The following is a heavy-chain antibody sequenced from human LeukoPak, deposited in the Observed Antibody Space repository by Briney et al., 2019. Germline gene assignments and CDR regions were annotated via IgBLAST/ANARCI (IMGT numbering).Heavy chain of an antibody. V-gene: IGHV4-59*10. CDR2: IYTSGST. D-gene: IGHD1-26*01. CDR1: GGSFSGYY. Sequence: SEALSLTCAVYGGSFSGYYWSWIRQPAGKGLEWIGRIYTSGSTNYNPSLKSRVTMSVDTSKNQFSLKLSSVTAADTAVYYCARTPVGASRYFDYWGQGTLVTVSS. J-gene: IGHJ4*02. CDR3: ARTPVGASRYFDY.